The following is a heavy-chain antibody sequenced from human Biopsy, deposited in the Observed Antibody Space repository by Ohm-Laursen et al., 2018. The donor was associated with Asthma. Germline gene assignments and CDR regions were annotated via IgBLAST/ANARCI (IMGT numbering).Heavy chain of an antibody. CDR1: GFTVTTHY. CDR3: AKEVFPGWELRRGPDS. V-gene: IGHV3-53*05. J-gene: IGHJ4*02. Sequence: GSLRLSCTATGFTVTTHYMSWVRQAPGKGLEWVSVIYSGGSTYYADSVKGRFTISRDNSRNTLHLEMNSLRAEDTAVYFCAKEVFPGWELRRGPDSWGQGTLVTVSS. D-gene: IGHD1-26*01. CDR2: IYSGGST.